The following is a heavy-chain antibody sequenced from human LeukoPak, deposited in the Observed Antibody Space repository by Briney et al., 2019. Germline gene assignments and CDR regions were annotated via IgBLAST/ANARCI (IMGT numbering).Heavy chain of an antibody. CDR3: AKEPGFFGDTIKGY. Sequence: PGGSLRLSCAASGFTFSSYSMKWVRQAPGKGLEWVSSISSSSSHIFYADSVKGRFTMSRDNAKNSLYLQMNSLTAEDTAVYYCAKEPGFFGDTIKGYWGQGTLVTVSS. J-gene: IGHJ4*02. D-gene: IGHD3-10*01. CDR2: ISSSSSHI. V-gene: IGHV3-21*04. CDR1: GFTFSSYS.